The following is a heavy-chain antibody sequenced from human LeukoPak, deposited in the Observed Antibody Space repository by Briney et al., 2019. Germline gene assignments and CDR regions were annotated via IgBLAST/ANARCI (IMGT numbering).Heavy chain of an antibody. CDR2: IIPIFGTA. CDR3: ARVRSIAVAGAYCYFDL. J-gene: IGHJ2*01. Sequence: ASVKVSCKASGCTFSSYAISWVRQAPGQGLEWMGGIIPIFGTANYAQKFQGRVTITADESTSTAYMELSSLRSEDTAVYYCARVRSIAVAGAYCYFDLGGGGTLVTVS. CDR1: GCTFSSYA. V-gene: IGHV1-69*13. D-gene: IGHD6-19*01.